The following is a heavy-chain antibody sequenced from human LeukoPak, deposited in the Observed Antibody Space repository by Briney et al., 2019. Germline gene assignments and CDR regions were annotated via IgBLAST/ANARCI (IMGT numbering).Heavy chain of an antibody. CDR1: GYSISSGYY. J-gene: IGHJ4*02. V-gene: IGHV4-38-2*02. Sequence: SETLSLTCTVSGYSISSGYYWGWIRQPPGKGLEWIGSIYHSGSTYYNPSLKSRVTISVDTSKNQFSLKLSSVTAADTAVYYCARAVAFGVPDYWGQGTLVTVSS. CDR3: ARAVAFGVPDY. D-gene: IGHD3-3*01. CDR2: IYHSGST.